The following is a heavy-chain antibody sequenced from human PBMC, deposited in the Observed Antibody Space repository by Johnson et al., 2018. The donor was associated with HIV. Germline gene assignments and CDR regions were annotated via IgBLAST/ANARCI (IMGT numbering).Heavy chain of an antibody. CDR3: ARGRARAFDI. Sequence: EVQVVESGGGLVQPGGSLRLSCAASGFTFSIYWMSWVRQAPGKGLEWVANIKEDGSEEYYVDSVEGRLTVTRDNTKNTLYLQMNSLRAEDTAVYYCARGRARAFDIWGHGQWSPSLQ. CDR1: GFTFSIYW. J-gene: IGHJ3*02. D-gene: IGHD5-12*01. CDR2: IKEDGSEE. V-gene: IGHV3-7*02.